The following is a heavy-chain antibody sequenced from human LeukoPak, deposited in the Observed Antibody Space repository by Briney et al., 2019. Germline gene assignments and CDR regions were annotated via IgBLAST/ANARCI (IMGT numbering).Heavy chain of an antibody. Sequence: GGSLRLSCAASGFTFSSYWMSWVRQAPGKGLEWVSYISSSSTIYYADSVKGRFTISRDNAKNSLYLQMNSLRAEDTAVYYCARAYDSSGYYLSAFDIWGQGTMVTVSS. J-gene: IGHJ3*02. V-gene: IGHV3-48*01. CDR1: GFTFSSYW. D-gene: IGHD3-22*01. CDR2: ISSSSTI. CDR3: ARAYDSSGYYLSAFDI.